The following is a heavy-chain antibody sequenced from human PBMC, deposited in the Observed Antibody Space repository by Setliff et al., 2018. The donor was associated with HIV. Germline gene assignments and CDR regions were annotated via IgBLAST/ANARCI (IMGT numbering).Heavy chain of an antibody. CDR2: INHSGST. CDR3: ARGSTGNDY. V-gene: IGHV4-34*01. Sequence: SETLSLTCAVYGGSFSGYYWSWIRQPPGKGLEWIGEINHSGSTNYNPSLKSRVTISVDTSKNQFSLKLSSVTAADTAVYYCARGSTGNDYWGQGTLVTSPQ. CDR1: GGSFSGYY. D-gene: IGHD4-17*01. J-gene: IGHJ4*02.